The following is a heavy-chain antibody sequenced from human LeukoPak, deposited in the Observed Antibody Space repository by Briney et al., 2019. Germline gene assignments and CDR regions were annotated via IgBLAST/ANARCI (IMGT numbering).Heavy chain of an antibody. CDR1: GFTFSSYE. CDR3: ARDRAMMPLFFDY. J-gene: IGHJ4*02. V-gene: IGHV3-30*04. CDR2: ISYDGSNK. D-gene: IGHD3-22*01. Sequence: GGSLRLSCAASGFTFSSYEMNWVRQAPGKGLEWVAVISYDGSNKYYTDSVKGRFTISRDNSKNTLYLQMNSLRAEDTAVYYCARDRAMMPLFFDYWGQGTLVTVSS.